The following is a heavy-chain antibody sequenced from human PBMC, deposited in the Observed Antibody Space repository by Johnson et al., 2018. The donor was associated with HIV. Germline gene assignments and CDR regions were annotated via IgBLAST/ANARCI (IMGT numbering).Heavy chain of an antibody. Sequence: QVQLVESGGGVVRPGGSLRLSCAASGFTFSSYAMHWVRQAPGKGLEWVAVISYDGSNKYYADSVKGRFTISRDNSKNTLYLQMNSLRVEDTAVYYCARDAAKLEEDDAFDIWGQGTMVTVSS. CDR2: ISYDGSNK. CDR1: GFTFSSYA. CDR3: ARDAAKLEEDDAFDI. J-gene: IGHJ3*02. V-gene: IGHV3-30*04. D-gene: IGHD1-1*01.